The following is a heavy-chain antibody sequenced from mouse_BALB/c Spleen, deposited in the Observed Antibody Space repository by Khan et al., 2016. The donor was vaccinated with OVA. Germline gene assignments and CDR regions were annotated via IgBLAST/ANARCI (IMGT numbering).Heavy chain of an antibody. V-gene: IGHV9-3-1*01. Sequence: QVQLKQSGPELKKPGETVKISCKASGYTFTNYGMNWVKQAPGKGLKWMGWINTYTGEPTYADDFKGRFAFSLETSASTAYLLINNLKNEDPATYFCARVGYNGTMDYWGQGTSVTVSS. D-gene: IGHD2-14*01. CDR3: ARVGYNGTMDY. CDR1: GYTFTNYG. CDR2: INTYTGEP. J-gene: IGHJ4*01.